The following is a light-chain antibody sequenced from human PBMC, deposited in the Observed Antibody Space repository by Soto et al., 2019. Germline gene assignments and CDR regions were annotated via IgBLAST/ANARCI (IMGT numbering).Light chain of an antibody. J-gene: IGKJ1*01. V-gene: IGKV1-8*01. CDR1: QGISSY. CDR3: KHYNSYSEA. CDR2: AAS. Sequence: AIRMTQSPSSLSASTGDRVTITCRASQGISSYLAWYQQKPGKAPKLLIYAASTLQSGVQSRFSGSGSGTEFTLTIRSLQPDDFATYYCKHYNSYSEAFGQGTKVDIK.